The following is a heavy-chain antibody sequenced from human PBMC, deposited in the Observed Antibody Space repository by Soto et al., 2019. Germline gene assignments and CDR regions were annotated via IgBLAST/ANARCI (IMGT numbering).Heavy chain of an antibody. CDR1: SVSITSSNW. D-gene: IGHD3-16*01. CDR3: ARDYDGFDY. V-gene: IGHV4-4*02. J-gene: IGHJ4*02. CDR2: ISHSGTV. Sequence: PSETLSLTCDVSSVSITSSNWWTWVRQPPGKGLEWLGKISHSGTVNYNATLGSRVTISVDKPKNQLSLELMSVTAADTAVYYCARDYDGFDYWGPGILVTVSS.